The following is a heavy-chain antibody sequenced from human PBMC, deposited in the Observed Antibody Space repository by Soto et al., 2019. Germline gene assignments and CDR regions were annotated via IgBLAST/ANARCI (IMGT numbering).Heavy chain of an antibody. CDR2: ISGSGGST. V-gene: IGHV3-23*01. J-gene: IGHJ2*01. D-gene: IGHD3-16*01. CDR1: GFTFSSYA. Sequence: GGSLRLSCAASGFTFSSYAMSWVRQAPGKGLEWVSAISGSGGSTYYADSVKGRFTISRDSSKNTLYLQMNSLRAEDTAVYYCAKDSLGEPRAYWYFDLWGRGTLVTVSS. CDR3: AKDSLGEPRAYWYFDL.